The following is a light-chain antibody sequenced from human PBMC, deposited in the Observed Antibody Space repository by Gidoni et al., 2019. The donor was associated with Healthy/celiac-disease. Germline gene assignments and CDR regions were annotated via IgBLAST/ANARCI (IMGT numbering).Light chain of an antibody. CDR3: QSYDSSLSGSV. J-gene: IGLJ2*01. Sequence: QSVLPPPPSVSGAPGQTVTISCTGSSSNIGAGYDVHWYQQLPGTAPKLLIYGNSNRPSGVPDRFSGSKSGTSASLAITGLQAEDEADYYCQSYDSSLSGSVFGGGTKLTVL. CDR2: GNS. CDR1: SSNIGAGYD. V-gene: IGLV1-40*01.